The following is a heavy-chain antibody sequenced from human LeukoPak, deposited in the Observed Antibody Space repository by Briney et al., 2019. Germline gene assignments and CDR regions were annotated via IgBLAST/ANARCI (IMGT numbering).Heavy chain of an antibody. Sequence: EASVKVSCKASGGTFSSYAISWVRQAPGQGLEWMGGIIPIFGTANYAQKFQGRVTITADESTSTAYMELSRLRSDDTAVYYCTRDLGGEYSNYYFDYWGQGTLVTVSS. CDR2: IIPIFGTA. D-gene: IGHD4-11*01. V-gene: IGHV1-69*13. CDR1: GGTFSSYA. CDR3: TRDLGGEYSNYYFDY. J-gene: IGHJ4*02.